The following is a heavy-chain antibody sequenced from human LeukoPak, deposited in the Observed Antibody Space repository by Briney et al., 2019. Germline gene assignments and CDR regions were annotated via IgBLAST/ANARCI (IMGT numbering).Heavy chain of an antibody. V-gene: IGHV3-21*01. CDR2: ISSSTSYI. D-gene: IGHD3-9*01. CDR3: TRGGEYDILTGYYTAFDI. CDR1: GFTFSTYS. Sequence: GGSLRPSCAASGFTFSTYSMNWVRQAPGKGLEWVSSISSSTSYIYYADSVKGRFTISRDNAKNSLYLQMNSLGAEDTAVYYCTRGGEYDILTGYYTAFDIWGQGTMVTVSS. J-gene: IGHJ3*02.